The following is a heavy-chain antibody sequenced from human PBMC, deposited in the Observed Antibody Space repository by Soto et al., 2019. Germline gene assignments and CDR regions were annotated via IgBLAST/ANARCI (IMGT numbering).Heavy chain of an antibody. V-gene: IGHV3-21*02. CDR2: ISTTARYI. CDR3: AAGTDTAMEQGADY. D-gene: IGHD5-18*01. CDR1: GFTFSDHS. J-gene: IGHJ4*02. Sequence: EVRLVESGGGLVKPGGSLRLSCAASGFTFSDHSMTWVRQAPGKGLEWVSSISTTARYIYYADSMAGRFTISRDNAKNSVYLQINNLRGEDTAMYYCAAGTDTAMEQGADYWGQGTLVTVPS.